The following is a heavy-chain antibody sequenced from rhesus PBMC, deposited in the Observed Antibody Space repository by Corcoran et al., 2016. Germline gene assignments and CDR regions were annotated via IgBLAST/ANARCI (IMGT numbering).Heavy chain of an antibody. CDR3: AREGTGTYFDY. V-gene: IGHV3-201*01. J-gene: IGHJ4*01. CDR2: ISWSGGST. CDR1: GFTFDDYA. D-gene: IGHD1-7*02. Sequence: EVQLVESGGGVVQPGGSLRLSCAASGFTFDDYAMHWVRQAPGKGLEWVSGISWSGGSTYYADSVKCQFTISRDNAKNSLYLQMGSLRAEDTAVYYCAREGTGTYFDYWGQGVLVTVSS.